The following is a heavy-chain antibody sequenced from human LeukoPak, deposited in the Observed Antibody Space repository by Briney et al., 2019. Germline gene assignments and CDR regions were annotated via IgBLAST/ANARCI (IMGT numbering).Heavy chain of an antibody. CDR3: ARDYGGSSPFDY. J-gene: IGHJ4*02. CDR2: IGSSDSTI. D-gene: IGHD4-23*01. Sequence: PGGSLRLSCAASGFTFSSYEMHWVRQAPGKGLEWVSYIGSSDSTIYYADSVKGRFTISRDNAKNSLYLQMNSLRAEDTAVYYCARDYGGSSPFDYWGQGTLVTVSS. CDR1: GFTFSSYE. V-gene: IGHV3-48*03.